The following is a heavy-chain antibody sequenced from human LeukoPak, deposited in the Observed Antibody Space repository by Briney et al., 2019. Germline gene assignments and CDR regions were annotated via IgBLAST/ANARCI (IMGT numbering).Heavy chain of an antibody. CDR3: ARDEVGATSNWFDP. D-gene: IGHD1-26*01. V-gene: IGHV4-59*01. CDR2: IYYSGST. J-gene: IGHJ5*02. CDR1: SDSISTYY. Sequence: SETLSLTCTVASDSISTYYWSWIRQPPGKGLEWIGYIYYSGSTNYNPSLKSRVTISVDTSKNQFSLKLSSVTAADTAVYYCARDEVGATSNWFDPWGQGTLVTVSS.